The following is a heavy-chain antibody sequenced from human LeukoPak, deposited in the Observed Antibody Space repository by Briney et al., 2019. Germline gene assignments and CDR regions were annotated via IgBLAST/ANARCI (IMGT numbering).Heavy chain of an antibody. CDR1: GYTFTSYG. V-gene: IGHV1-18*01. J-gene: IGHJ4*02. CDR3: ARADLLWFGELLSIDY. D-gene: IGHD3-10*01. Sequence: ASVKVSCKASGYTFTSYGISWVRQAPGQGLEWMGWISAYNGNTNYAQKLQGRVTMTTDTSTSTAYMELRSLRSDDTAVYYCARADLLWFGELLSIDYWGPGTLVTVSS. CDR2: ISAYNGNT.